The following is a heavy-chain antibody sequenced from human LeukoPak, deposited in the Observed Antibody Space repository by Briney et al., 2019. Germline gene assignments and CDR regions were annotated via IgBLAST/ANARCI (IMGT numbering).Heavy chain of an antibody. CDR2: IYSGGTT. CDR3: AKEGRDSRKARHSFDI. Sequence: PGGSLRLTCEASGCTISSNYMTWVRQAPRKGREWVSVIYSGGTTIYANSVKGRFTISRDNSKNIIFLQMNSLRAEDTAVYYCAKEGRDSRKARHSFDIWGQGTMVAVSS. J-gene: IGHJ3*02. D-gene: IGHD3-22*01. CDR1: GCTISSNY. V-gene: IGHV3-66*01.